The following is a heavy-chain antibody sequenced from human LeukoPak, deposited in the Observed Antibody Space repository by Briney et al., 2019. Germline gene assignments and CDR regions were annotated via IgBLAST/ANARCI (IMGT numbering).Heavy chain of an antibody. J-gene: IGHJ6*03. CDR2: IYYSGST. Sequence: SETLSLTCTVSGGSISSYYWSWIREPPGKGLEWIGYIYYSGSTNYNPSLKSRVTISVDTSKKQFSLKLSSVTAADTAVYYCAIGAKYSSSWEEYYYYYYYMDVWGKGTTVTVSS. CDR3: AIGAKYSSSWEEYYYYYYYMDV. D-gene: IGHD6-13*01. V-gene: IGHV4-59*01. CDR1: GGSISSYY.